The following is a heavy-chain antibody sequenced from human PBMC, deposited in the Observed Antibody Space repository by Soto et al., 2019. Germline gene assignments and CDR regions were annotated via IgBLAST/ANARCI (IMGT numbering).Heavy chain of an antibody. J-gene: IGHJ6*02. CDR3: ARNMDYYYGRGSGNGHGV. V-gene: IGHV1-2*02. Sequence: QVQLVQSGAEVKEPGDSVRVSCEASGYTFTAYHIYWVRQAPGQGLEWMGWINPKFGDTTYAQDFQGRVSMTRDMANSKVYMKLSTPTSTDTAIYYCARNMDYYYGRGSGNGHGVWGQGTTVTVFS. D-gene: IGHD3-10*02. CDR1: GYTFTAYH. CDR2: INPKFGDT.